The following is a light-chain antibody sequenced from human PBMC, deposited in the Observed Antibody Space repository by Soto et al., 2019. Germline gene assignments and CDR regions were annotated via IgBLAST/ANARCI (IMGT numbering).Light chain of an antibody. CDR3: QQNYNTPLT. V-gene: IGKV1-39*01. CDR2: AVS. CDR1: QTISSY. J-gene: IGKJ3*01. Sequence: DIEMTQSPSSLSASVGDRVTITCRASQTISSYLNWYHQKPGKAPKLLIYAVSNLQSGVPSRFCGSGSGTDFTLTISSLQPEDFGTYYCQQNYNTPLTFGPGTNVDIK.